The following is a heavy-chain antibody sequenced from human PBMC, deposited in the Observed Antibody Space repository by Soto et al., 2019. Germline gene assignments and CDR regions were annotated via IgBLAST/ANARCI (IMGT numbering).Heavy chain of an antibody. CDR1: GGTFSSYA. Sequence: QVQLVQSGAEVKKPGSSVKVSCKASGGTFSSYAISWVRQAPGQGLEWMGGIIPIFGTANYAQKFQGRVTITADESTSTAYRELSSLRSEDRAVYYCLWRRPPPLTLDYWGQGTLVTVSS. J-gene: IGHJ4*02. V-gene: IGHV1-69*01. CDR3: LWRRPPPLTLDY. CDR2: IIPIFGTA. D-gene: IGHD3-10*01.